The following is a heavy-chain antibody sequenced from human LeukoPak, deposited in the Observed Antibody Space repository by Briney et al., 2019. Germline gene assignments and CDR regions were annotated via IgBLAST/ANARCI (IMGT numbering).Heavy chain of an antibody. J-gene: IGHJ4*02. CDR2: ISWNSGSI. V-gene: IGHV3-9*01. CDR1: GFTFSIYS. Sequence: GGSLRLSCAASGFTFSIYSMNWVRQAPGKGLEWVSGISWNSGSIGYADSVKGRFTISRDNAKNSLYLQMNSLRAEDTALYYCAKDISPFASYGEAYFDYWGQGTLVTVSS. CDR3: AKDISPFASYGEAYFDY. D-gene: IGHD4-17*01.